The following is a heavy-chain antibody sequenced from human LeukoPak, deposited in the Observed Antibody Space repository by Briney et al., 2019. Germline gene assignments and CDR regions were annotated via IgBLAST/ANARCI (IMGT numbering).Heavy chain of an antibody. CDR3: AAYGGYSGYDLDY. CDR1: GFTFTSSA. V-gene: IGHV1-58*01. D-gene: IGHD5-12*01. Sequence: GASVKVSCKASGFTFTSSAVQWVRQARGQRLEWIGWIVVGSGNTNYAQKFQERVTITRDMSTSIAYMELSSLRSEDTAVYYCAAYGGYSGYDLDYWGQGTLVTVSS. CDR2: IVVGSGNT. J-gene: IGHJ4*02.